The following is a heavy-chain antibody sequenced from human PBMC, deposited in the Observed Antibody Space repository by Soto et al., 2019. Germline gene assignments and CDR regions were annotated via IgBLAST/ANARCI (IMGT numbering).Heavy chain of an antibody. V-gene: IGHV4-30-2*01. CDR1: GGSISSGGYS. CDR2: IYHSGST. J-gene: IGHJ6*02. D-gene: IGHD2-21*01. CDR3: ARRRGFPSYYGMDV. Sequence: QLQLQESGSGLVKPSQTLSLTCAVSGGSISSGGYSWSWIRQPPGKGLEWIGYIYHSGSTYYNPALKPRVTLXAXRXQNQFPLNLSSVTAADTAVYYSARRRGFPSYYGMDVWGQGTTVTVSS.